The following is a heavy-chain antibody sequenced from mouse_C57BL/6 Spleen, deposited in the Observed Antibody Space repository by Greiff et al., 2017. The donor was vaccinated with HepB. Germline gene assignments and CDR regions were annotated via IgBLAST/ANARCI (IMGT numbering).Heavy chain of an antibody. CDR3: TGGGDYYGSSGSYYFDY. J-gene: IGHJ2*01. CDR1: GYTFTSYW. D-gene: IGHD1-1*01. V-gene: IGHV1-5*01. CDR2: IYPGNSDT. Sequence: EVQLQQSGTVLARPGASVKMSCKTSGYTFTSYWMHWVKQRPGQGLEWIGAIYPGNSDTSYNQKFKGKAKLTAVTSASTAYMELSSLTNEDSAVYYCTGGGDYYGSSGSYYFDYWGQGTTLTVSS.